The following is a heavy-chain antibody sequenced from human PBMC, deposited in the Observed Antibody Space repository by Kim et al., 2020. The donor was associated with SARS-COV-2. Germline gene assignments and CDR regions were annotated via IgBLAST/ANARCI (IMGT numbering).Heavy chain of an antibody. Sequence: ASVKVSCKASGYTFTSYDINWVRQATGQGLEWMGWMNPNSGNTGYAQKFQGRVTMTRNTSISTAYMELSSLRSEDTAVYYCARGRQRITMIVVVIPYYYYGMDVWGQGTTVTVSS. CDR1: GYTFTSYD. D-gene: IGHD3-22*01. J-gene: IGHJ6*02. V-gene: IGHV1-8*01. CDR2: MNPNSGNT. CDR3: ARGRQRITMIVVVIPYYYYGMDV.